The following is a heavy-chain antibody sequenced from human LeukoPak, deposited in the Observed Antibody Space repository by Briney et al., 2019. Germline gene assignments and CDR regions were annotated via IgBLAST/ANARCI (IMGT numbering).Heavy chain of an antibody. J-gene: IGHJ6*02. CDR2: ISYDGSNK. V-gene: IGHV3-30-3*01. CDR1: GFTFSSYA. CDR3: ARALPFTMVRGVIIGYYYYGMDV. D-gene: IGHD3-10*01. Sequence: PGGSLRLSCAASGFTFSSYAMHWVRQAPGKGLEWVAVISYDGSNKYYADSVKGRFTISRDNSKNTLYLQMNSLRAEDTAVYYCARALPFTMVRGVIIGYYYYGMDVWGQGTTVTVSS.